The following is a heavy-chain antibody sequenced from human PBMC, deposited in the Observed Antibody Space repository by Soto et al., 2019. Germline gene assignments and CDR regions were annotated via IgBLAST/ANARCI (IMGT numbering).Heavy chain of an antibody. J-gene: IGHJ4*02. CDR2: ISPYKGNT. D-gene: IGHD3-10*01. V-gene: IGHV1-18*01. CDR3: ARDVDASGSYYTDY. Sequence: ASVKVSCKASGYTFSSIGISWVRQAPGQGLEWMGWISPYKGNTHYAQGLQGRVTMTTDTSTSTAYMEMSSLRSDDTAVYYCARDVDASGSYYTDYWGQGTLVTVSS. CDR1: GYTFSSIG.